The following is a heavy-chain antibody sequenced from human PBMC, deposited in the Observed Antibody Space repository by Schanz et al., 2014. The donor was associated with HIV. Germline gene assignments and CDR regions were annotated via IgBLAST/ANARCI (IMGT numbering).Heavy chain of an antibody. V-gene: IGHV3-23*01. CDR3: AKPEYDSSGNSQSHFDY. J-gene: IGHJ4*02. Sequence: EVQLLESGGGLVQPGGSLRLSCAASGFAFNTYAMSWVRQAPGKGLEWVSVISNGGSSTHYADSVRGRFTVSRDNSKNTLYLQMTTLRTEDTAVYYCAKPEYDSSGNSQSHFDYWGQGTLVTVSS. D-gene: IGHD3-22*01. CDR2: ISNGGSST. CDR1: GFAFNTYA.